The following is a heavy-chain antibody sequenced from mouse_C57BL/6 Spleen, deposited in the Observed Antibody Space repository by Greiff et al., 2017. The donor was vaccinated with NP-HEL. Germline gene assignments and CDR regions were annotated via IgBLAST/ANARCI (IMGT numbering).Heavy chain of an antibody. V-gene: IGHV5-17*01. CDR2: ISSGSSTI. D-gene: IGHD2-3*01. CDR1: GFTFSDYG. CDR3: ARIYDGYSYAMDY. J-gene: IGHJ4*01. Sequence: EVQLVESGGGLVKPGGSLKLSCAASGFTFSDYGMHWVRQAPEKGLEWVAYISSGSSTIYYADTVKGRFTISRDNAKNTLFLQMTSLRSEDTAMYYCARIYDGYSYAMDYWGQGTSVTVSS.